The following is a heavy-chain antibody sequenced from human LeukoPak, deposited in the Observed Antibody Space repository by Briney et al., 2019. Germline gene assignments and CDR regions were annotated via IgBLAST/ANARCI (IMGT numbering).Heavy chain of an antibody. CDR2: INPSSGGT. CDR3: ARGRKHEKIDY. V-gene: IGHV1-2*02. J-gene: IGHJ4*02. CDR1: GYTFTGYY. Sequence: ASVKVSCKASGYTFTGYYMHWVRQAPGQGLEWMGWINPSSGGTNYAQKFQGRVTMTRDTSISTAYMELSRLRSDDTAVYYCARGRKHEKIDYWGQGTLVTVSS.